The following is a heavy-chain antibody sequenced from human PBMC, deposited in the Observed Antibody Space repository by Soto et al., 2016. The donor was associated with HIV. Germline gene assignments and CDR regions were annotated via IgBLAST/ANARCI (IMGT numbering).Heavy chain of an antibody. CDR3: AKGFMGEQWLLYYFDY. J-gene: IGHJ4*02. Sequence: EVQLLESGGGLVQPGGSLRLSCAASGFTFSSYAMSWVRQAPGKGLEWVSAISGSGGSTYYADSVKGRFTISRDNSKNTLYLQMNSLRAEDTAVYYCAKGFMGEQWLLYYFDYWGQGTLVTVSS. CDR2: ISGSGGST. V-gene: IGHV3-23*01. CDR1: GFTFSSYA. D-gene: IGHD6-19*01.